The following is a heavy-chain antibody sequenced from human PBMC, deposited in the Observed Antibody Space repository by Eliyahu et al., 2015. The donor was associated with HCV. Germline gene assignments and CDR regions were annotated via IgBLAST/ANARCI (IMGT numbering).Heavy chain of an antibody. Sequence: TFSSYGMHWVRQAPGKGLEWVAVISYDGSNKYYADSEKGRFTMSRDNSKNTLYLQMNSLRAEDTAVYYCAKDALSYCGGDCYSFFHHWGQGTLVTVSS. J-gene: IGHJ1*01. D-gene: IGHD2-21*02. CDR3: AKDALSYCGGDCYSFFHH. CDR2: ISYDGSNK. CDR1: TFSSYG. V-gene: IGHV3-30*18.